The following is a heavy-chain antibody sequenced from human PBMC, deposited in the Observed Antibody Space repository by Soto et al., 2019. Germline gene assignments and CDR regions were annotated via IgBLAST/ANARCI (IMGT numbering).Heavy chain of an antibody. V-gene: IGHV5-51*01. CDR1: GYSFTSYW. Sequence: PGESLKISCKASGYSFTSYWIDWVRQMPGKGLEWMAIIYPGDSDTDYSPSFKGQVTISADKSISTAYLQLSSLKASDTAMYYCASLGYCSGGSCSQFDPWGQGTLVTVSS. CDR2: IYPGDSDT. CDR3: ASLGYCSGGSCSQFDP. J-gene: IGHJ5*02. D-gene: IGHD2-15*01.